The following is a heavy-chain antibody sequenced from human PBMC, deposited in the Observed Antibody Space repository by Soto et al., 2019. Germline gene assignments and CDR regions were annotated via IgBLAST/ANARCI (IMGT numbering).Heavy chain of an antibody. CDR2: IDPSDSYT. CDR1: GYSFTSYW. Sequence: GESLKISCKGSGYSFTSYWISWVRQMPGKGLEWMGRIDPSDSYTNYSPSFQGHVTISADKSISTAYLQWSSLKASDTAMYYCARSFSGYDLPVGYYYYGMEVWGQGTLVTVSS. CDR3: ARSFSGYDLPVGYYYYGMEV. D-gene: IGHD5-12*01. V-gene: IGHV5-10-1*01. J-gene: IGHJ6*02.